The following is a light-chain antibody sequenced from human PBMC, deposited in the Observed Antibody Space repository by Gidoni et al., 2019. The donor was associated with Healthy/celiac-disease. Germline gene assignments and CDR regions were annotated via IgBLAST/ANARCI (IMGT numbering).Light chain of an antibody. Sequence: EFVLTPPPGTLSLSPGERATLSCRASQSVSSSYLAWYQQKPGQAPRLLIYGASSRATGIPDRFSGSGSGTDFTLTISRLEPEDFAVYYCQQYGSSPRTFGQGTKLEIK. J-gene: IGKJ2*01. CDR3: QQYGSSPRT. V-gene: IGKV3-20*01. CDR2: GAS. CDR1: QSVSSSY.